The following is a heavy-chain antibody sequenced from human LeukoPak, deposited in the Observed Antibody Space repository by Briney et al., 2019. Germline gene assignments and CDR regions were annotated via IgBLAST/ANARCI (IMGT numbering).Heavy chain of an antibody. CDR2: IKQDGSEK. CDR1: GFTFSSYW. V-gene: IGHV3-7*04. J-gene: IGHJ3*02. Sequence: GGSLRLPCAASGFTFSSYWMSWVRQAPGKGLEWVANIKQDGSEKYYVDSVKGRFTISRDNAQNSLYLQMNSLRAEDTAVYYCARVRGGYCSGGSCYSAFDIWGQGTMVTVSS. CDR3: ARVRGGYCSGGSCYSAFDI. D-gene: IGHD2-15*01.